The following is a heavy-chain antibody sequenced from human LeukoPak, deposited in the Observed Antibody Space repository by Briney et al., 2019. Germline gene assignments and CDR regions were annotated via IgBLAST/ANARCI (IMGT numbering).Heavy chain of an antibody. CDR3: AKSDILTGYHNPFDY. CDR2: ISGSGGST. D-gene: IGHD3-9*01. J-gene: IGHJ4*02. CDR1: GFTFSSYA. Sequence: GGSLRLSCAAPGFTFSSYAMSWVRQAPGKGLEWVSAISGSGGSTYYADSVKGRFTISRDNSKNTLYLQMNSLRAEDTAVYYCAKSDILTGYHNPFDYWGQGTLVTVSS. V-gene: IGHV3-23*01.